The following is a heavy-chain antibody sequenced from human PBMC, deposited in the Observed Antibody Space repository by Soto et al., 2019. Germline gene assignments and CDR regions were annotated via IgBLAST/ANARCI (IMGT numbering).Heavy chain of an antibody. J-gene: IGHJ6*04. Sequence: EVQLVESGGGLVKPGGSLRLSCAASGFTFSSYSMNWVRQAPGKGLEWVSSISSSSSYIYYAASVKGRFTISRANAKNSLYLQMNSLRAKATAVYYCARGRRMWYCSDTSCQTVWGKGTTVTVSS. CDR1: GFTFSSYS. D-gene: IGHD2-2*01. CDR2: ISSSSSYI. V-gene: IGHV3-21*01. CDR3: ARGRRMWYCSDTSCQTV.